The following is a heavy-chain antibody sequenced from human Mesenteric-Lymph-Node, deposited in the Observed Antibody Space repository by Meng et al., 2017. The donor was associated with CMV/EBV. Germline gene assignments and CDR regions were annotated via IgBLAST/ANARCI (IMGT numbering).Heavy chain of an antibody. V-gene: IGHV3-7*01. CDR3: ASWGTGGANSDY. Sequence: GGSLRVSCATSGFTSSRYWLNWIRQALGKGLEWVANINKDGSKKYYIDSVKGRFSISRDNAKNSLYLHMSSMRAEDRAVYYCASWGTGGANSDYWGQGTLVTVSS. D-gene: IGHD1-26*01. J-gene: IGHJ4*02. CDR1: GFTSSRYW. CDR2: INKDGSKK.